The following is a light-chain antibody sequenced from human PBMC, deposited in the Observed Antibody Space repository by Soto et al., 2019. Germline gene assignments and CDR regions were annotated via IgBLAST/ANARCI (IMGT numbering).Light chain of an antibody. CDR2: KAS. J-gene: IGKJ1*01. Sequence: DIQMTQSPSTLSASVGDRVTITCRASQSISSWLAWYQQKPGKAPKVLMYKASSLEGGVPSRFSGSGSGTEFILTISSLQPDDFATYYCQQYNNYPGTFGQGTKVEIK. V-gene: IGKV1-5*03. CDR1: QSISSW. CDR3: QQYNNYPGT.